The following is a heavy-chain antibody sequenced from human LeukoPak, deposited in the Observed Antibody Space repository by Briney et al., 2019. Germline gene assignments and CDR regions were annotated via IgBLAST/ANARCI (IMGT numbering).Heavy chain of an antibody. CDR3: ARADEVMITFGGVVSEAFDI. V-gene: IGHV3-21*01. D-gene: IGHD3-16*01. CDR2: ISSSSSYI. CDR1: GLTFSSYS. Sequence: GGSLRLSCAASGLTFSSYSMNWVRQAPGKGLEWVSSISSSSSYIYYADSVKGRFTISRDNAKNSLYLQMNSLRAEDTAVYYCARADEVMITFGGVVSEAFDIWGQGTMVTVSS. J-gene: IGHJ3*02.